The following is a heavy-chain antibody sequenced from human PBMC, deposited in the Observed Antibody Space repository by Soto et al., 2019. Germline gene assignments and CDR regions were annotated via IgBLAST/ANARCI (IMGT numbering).Heavy chain of an antibody. Sequence: QVQLVQSGAEVKKPGASVKVSCKASGYTFTSYGISWVRQAPGQGLEWMGWISAYNGNTNYAQKLQGRGTMTTDTSTSTAYMELRSLRSDDTAVYYCARDLVPHIVVVSGGRNWFDPWGQGTLVTVSS. CDR3: ARDLVPHIVVVSGGRNWFDP. CDR1: GYTFTSYG. D-gene: IGHD2-21*02. CDR2: ISAYNGNT. J-gene: IGHJ5*02. V-gene: IGHV1-18*01.